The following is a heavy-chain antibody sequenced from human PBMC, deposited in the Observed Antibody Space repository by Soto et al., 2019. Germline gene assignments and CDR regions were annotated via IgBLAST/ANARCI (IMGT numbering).Heavy chain of an antibody. CDR3: ARHRAVTTHHHSYYMDV. CDR2: MYYNGNT. J-gene: IGHJ6*03. CDR1: GGSFTSTNYF. V-gene: IGHV4-39*01. D-gene: IGHD4-4*01. Sequence: SETLSLTCTVSGGSFTSTNYFWGWIRQPPGKGLEWIGYMYYNGNTFYSPSLKSRVTMSVDTSKRQFSLDLSSVTAADTAVYYCARHRAVTTHHHSYYMDVWGKGTSGTRSS.